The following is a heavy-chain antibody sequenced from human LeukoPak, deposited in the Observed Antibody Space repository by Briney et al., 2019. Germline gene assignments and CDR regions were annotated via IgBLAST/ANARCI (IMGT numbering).Heavy chain of an antibody. CDR3: ASPVKYYDTWSGYPPFDY. D-gene: IGHD3-3*01. J-gene: IGHJ4*02. CDR2: IIPIFGTA. Sequence: PVKVSCKASGGTFSSYAISWVRQAPGQGLEWMGGIIPIFGTANYAQKFQGRVTITADESTSTAYMELSSLRSEDTAIYYCASPVKYYDTWSGYPPFDYWGRGTLVTVSS. CDR1: GGTFSSYA. V-gene: IGHV1-69*13.